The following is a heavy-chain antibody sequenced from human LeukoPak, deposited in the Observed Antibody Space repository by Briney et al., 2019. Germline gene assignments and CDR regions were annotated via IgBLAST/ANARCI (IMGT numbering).Heavy chain of an antibody. Sequence: GGSLRLSCAASGFIFSSYWMSWVRQAPGKGLEWVANIKKDGSDKNYADSVKGRFTISRDNAKNSLYLQMNSLGAEDTAVYYCERISVAGTPLDAFDIWGQGTTVTVSS. CDR2: IKKDGSDK. CDR1: GFIFSSYW. V-gene: IGHV3-7*01. J-gene: IGHJ3*02. CDR3: ERISVAGTPLDAFDI. D-gene: IGHD6-19*01.